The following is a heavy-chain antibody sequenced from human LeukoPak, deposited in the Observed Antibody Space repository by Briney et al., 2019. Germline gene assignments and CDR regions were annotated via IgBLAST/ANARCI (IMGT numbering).Heavy chain of an antibody. Sequence: ASVKVSCKASGYTFTSYDINWVRQATGQGLEWMGWMNPNSGNTGYAQKFQGRVTMTRNTSISTAYMELSSLRSEDTAVYYCARSARLWFGELFSFDYWGQGTLVTVSS. CDR3: ARSARLWFGELFSFDY. D-gene: IGHD3-10*01. J-gene: IGHJ4*02. V-gene: IGHV1-8*01. CDR2: MNPNSGNT. CDR1: GYTFTSYD.